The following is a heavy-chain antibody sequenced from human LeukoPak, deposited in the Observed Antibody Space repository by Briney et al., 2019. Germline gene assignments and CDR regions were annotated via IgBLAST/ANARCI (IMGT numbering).Heavy chain of an antibody. J-gene: IGHJ4*02. CDR1: GYTLTSYD. CDR3: ARSGYSSSWYRN. CDR2: MNPNSGNT. Sequence: ASVKVSCKASGYTLTSYDINWVRQATGKGLEWMGWMNPNSGNTSYAQKFQGRVTITRNTSISTAYMELSSLRSEDTAVYYCARSGYSSSWYRNWGQGTLVTVSS. D-gene: IGHD6-13*01. V-gene: IGHV1-8*03.